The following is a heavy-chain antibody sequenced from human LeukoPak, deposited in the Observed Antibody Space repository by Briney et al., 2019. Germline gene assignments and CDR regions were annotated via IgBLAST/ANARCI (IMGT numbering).Heavy chain of an antibody. D-gene: IGHD3-10*01. CDR1: GFTFSSYS. CDR3: ARDSVLGDYFDY. V-gene: IGHV3-21*01. Sequence: GGSLRLSCVASGFTFSSYSMNWVRQAPGKGLEWVSSISSSSSYIYYADSVKGRFTISRDNAKNSLYLQMNSLRAEDTAVYYCARDSVLGDYFDYWGQGTLVTVSS. CDR2: ISSSSSYI. J-gene: IGHJ4*02.